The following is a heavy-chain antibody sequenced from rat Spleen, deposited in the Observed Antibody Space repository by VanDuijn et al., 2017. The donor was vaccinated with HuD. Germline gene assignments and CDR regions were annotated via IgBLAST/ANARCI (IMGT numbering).Heavy chain of an antibody. V-gene: IGHV3-1*01. CDR1: GYTITSNY. D-gene: IGHD4-3*01. Sequence: EVQLQESGPGLVKPSQSLSLTCSVTGYTITSNYWGWIRKFPGNKMEWIGHISYSGSTSYNPSLKSRISIPRDTSKNQFFLQLNSVTTEDTATYYCASAGYNWFAYWGQGTLVTVSS. CDR3: ASAGYNWFAY. CDR2: ISYSGST. J-gene: IGHJ3*01.